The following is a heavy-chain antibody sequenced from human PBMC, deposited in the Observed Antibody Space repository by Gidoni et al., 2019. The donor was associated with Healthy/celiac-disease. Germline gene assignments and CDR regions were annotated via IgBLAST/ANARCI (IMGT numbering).Heavy chain of an antibody. Sequence: EVQLVESGGGLVKPGGSLSLSCAASGFTFSSYSMNWVRQAPGKGLEWVSSISSSSSYIYYADSVKGRFTISRDNAKNSLYLQMNSLRAEDTAVYYCARDLFEDYGDYGFDAFDIWGQGTMVTVSS. J-gene: IGHJ3*02. V-gene: IGHV3-21*01. CDR1: GFTFSSYS. CDR2: ISSSSSYI. CDR3: ARDLFEDYGDYGFDAFDI. D-gene: IGHD4-17*01.